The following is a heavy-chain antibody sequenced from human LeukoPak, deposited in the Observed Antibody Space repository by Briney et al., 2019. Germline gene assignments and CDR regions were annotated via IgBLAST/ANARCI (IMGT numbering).Heavy chain of an antibody. CDR2: INHSGST. D-gene: IGHD3-10*01. V-gene: IGHV4-34*01. Sequence: SETLPLTCAVYGGSFSGYYWSWIRQPPGKGLEWIGEINHSGSTNYNPSLKSRVTISVDTSKNQFSLKLSSVTAAATAVYYCARVTTMVRGVPFDYWGQGTLVTVSS. CDR1: GGSFSGYY. CDR3: ARVTTMVRGVPFDY. J-gene: IGHJ4*02.